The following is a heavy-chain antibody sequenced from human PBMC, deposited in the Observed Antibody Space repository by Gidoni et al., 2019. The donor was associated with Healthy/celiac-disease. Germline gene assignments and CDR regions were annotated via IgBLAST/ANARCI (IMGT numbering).Heavy chain of an antibody. Sequence: EVQLVESGGGLVQPGRSLRLSWTASGFTLGGYARSWARQAPGKGLDWVGFIRSKAYGETTEYAASVKGRFTISRDDSKSIAYLQMNSLKTEDTAVYYCTRPLTEYCSSTSCYLNYYGMDVWGQGTTVTVSS. CDR1: GFTLGGYA. CDR2: IRSKAYGETT. CDR3: TRPLTEYCSSTSCYLNYYGMDV. D-gene: IGHD2-2*01. J-gene: IGHJ6*02. V-gene: IGHV3-49*04.